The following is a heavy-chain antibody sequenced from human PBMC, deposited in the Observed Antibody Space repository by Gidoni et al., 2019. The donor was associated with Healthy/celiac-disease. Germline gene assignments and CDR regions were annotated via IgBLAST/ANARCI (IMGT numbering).Heavy chain of an antibody. D-gene: IGHD3-9*01. J-gene: IGHJ6*02. CDR3: ARHYDILSGYGSTYGMDV. V-gene: IGHV5-51*01. Sequence: EVQLVQSGAEEKKPGESLKIYCKGSGYSSTRSWIGWVRQLPGKGLEWMGIIYPGDSDTRYSPSFQGQVTISADKSISTAYLQWSSLKASDTAMYYCARHYDILSGYGSTYGMDVWGQGTTVTVSS. CDR2: IYPGDSDT. CDR1: GYSSTRSW.